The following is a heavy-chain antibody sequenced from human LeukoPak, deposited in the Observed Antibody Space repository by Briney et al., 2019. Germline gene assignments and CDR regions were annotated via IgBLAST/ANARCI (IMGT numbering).Heavy chain of an antibody. D-gene: IGHD6-6*01. CDR3: ARVEYSTSRVSMDV. Sequence: GASVTVSFTASGYTFTIYGIRWVRQAPGQGLAWMGWISAYNGNTNYAQKLQGRVTMTTDTSTSTAYMELRSLRSDDTAVYYCARVEYSTSRVSMDVWGQGTTVTVSS. V-gene: IGHV1-18*01. CDR1: GYTFTIYG. CDR2: ISAYNGNT. J-gene: IGHJ6*02.